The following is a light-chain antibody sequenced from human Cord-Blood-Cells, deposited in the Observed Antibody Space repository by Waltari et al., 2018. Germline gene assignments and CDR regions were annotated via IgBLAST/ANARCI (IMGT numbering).Light chain of an antibody. CDR1: QSLLHSNGYNY. CDR2: LGS. Sequence: DIVMTQSPLSLPVTPGEPASTPCRSSQSLLHSNGYNYLDWYLQKPGQSPQLLIYLGSNRASGVPDRFSGSGSGTDFTLKISRVEAEDVGVYYCMQALQTRWTFGQGTKVEIK. J-gene: IGKJ1*01. V-gene: IGKV2-28*01. CDR3: MQALQTRWT.